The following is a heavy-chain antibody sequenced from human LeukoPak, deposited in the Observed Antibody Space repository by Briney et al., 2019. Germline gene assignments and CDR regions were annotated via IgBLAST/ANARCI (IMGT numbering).Heavy chain of an antibody. Sequence: GGSLRLSCAASGFTFSSYAMHWVRQAPGKGLEYVSAISSNGGSTYYANSVKGRFTISRDNSKNTLYLQMGSLRAEDMAVYYCARGSWYSDYWGQGTLVTVSS. CDR2: ISSNGGST. V-gene: IGHV3-64*01. CDR3: ARGSWYSDY. J-gene: IGHJ4*02. CDR1: GFTFSSYA. D-gene: IGHD6-13*01.